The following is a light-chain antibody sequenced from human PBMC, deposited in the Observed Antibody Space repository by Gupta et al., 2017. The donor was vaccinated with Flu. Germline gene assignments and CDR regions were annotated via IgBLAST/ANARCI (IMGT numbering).Light chain of an antibody. CDR3: QQRSNWPVALT. V-gene: IGKV3-11*01. CDR2: DAS. CDR1: QSVNNY. Sequence: EIVLTQSPATLSLSPGERATLSCRASQSVNNYLAWYQQKPGQAPRLLIYDASKRASCIPVRFSGSGCGTDFTLSISSLEPEAVAVDYCQQRSNWPVALTFGGGTKVEMK. J-gene: IGKJ4*01.